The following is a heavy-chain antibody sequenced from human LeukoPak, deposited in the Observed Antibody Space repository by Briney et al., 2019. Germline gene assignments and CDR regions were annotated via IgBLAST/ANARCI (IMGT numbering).Heavy chain of an antibody. CDR3: ARETYYYGSGLGDAFDI. V-gene: IGHV1-69*13. Sequence: ASVKVSCKASGGTFSSYAISWVRQAPGQGLEWMGGIIPIFGTANYAQKFQGRVTITADESTSTAYMELSSLRSEDTAVYYCARETYYYGSGLGDAFDIWGQGTMVTVSS. CDR2: IIPIFGTA. J-gene: IGHJ3*02. CDR1: GGTFSSYA. D-gene: IGHD3-10*01.